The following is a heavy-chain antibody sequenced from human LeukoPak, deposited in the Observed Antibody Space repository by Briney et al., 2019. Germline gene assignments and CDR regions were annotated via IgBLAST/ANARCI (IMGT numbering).Heavy chain of an antibody. V-gene: IGHV3-20*04. CDR1: GFTFSSYE. J-gene: IGHJ3*02. CDR3: ARERVPAAIGDSAFDI. D-gene: IGHD2-2*01. CDR2: INWNGGST. Sequence: GSLRLSCAASGFTFSSYEMNWVRQAPGKGLEWVSGINWNGGSTGYADSVKGRFTISRDNAKNSLYLQMNSLRAEDTALYYCARERVPAAIGDSAFDIWGQGTMVTVSS.